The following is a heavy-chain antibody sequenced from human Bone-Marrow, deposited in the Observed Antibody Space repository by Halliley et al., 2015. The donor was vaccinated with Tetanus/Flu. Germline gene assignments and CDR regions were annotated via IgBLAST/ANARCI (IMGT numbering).Heavy chain of an antibody. V-gene: IGHV3-21*01. Sequence: VSAIGGRSSYIYYADSGKGPFSSSRDNARSSLDLQRNSLRDEDTAVYYCARVLGGAGSAMDVWGQGTAVSVSS. D-gene: IGHD1-26*01. CDR2: IGGRSSYI. CDR3: ARVLGGAGSAMDV. J-gene: IGHJ6*02.